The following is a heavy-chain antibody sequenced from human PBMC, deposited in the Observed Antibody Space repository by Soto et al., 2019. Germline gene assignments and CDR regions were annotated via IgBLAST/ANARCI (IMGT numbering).Heavy chain of an antibody. D-gene: IGHD6-19*01. CDR3: AHLSSGYYRDFDF. V-gene: IGHV2-5*02. J-gene: IGHJ4*02. CDR2: IYWDGDK. CDR1: GFSLNTNGVG. Sequence: QITLKESGPTLVEPTQTLTLTCTFSGFSLNTNGVGVGWLRQPPGTALEWLALIYWDGDKRYSPSLTFRLTGTKDTSKNQVVLTMTNMDLADTATYYCAHLSSGYYRDFDFWGQGTLVTVSS.